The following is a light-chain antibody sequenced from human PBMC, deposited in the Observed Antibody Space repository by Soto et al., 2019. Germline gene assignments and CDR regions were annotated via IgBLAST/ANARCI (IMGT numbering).Light chain of an antibody. V-gene: IGKV3-20*01. CDR1: QSVSSN. CDR2: GAS. Sequence: EIVMTQSPATLSVSPGERATLSCRASQSVSSNLAWYQQKPGQAPRLLIYGASTRATGIPDRFSGSGSGTDFTLTISRLEPEDFAVYYCQHHDSSPTWTFGQGTKVDIK. J-gene: IGKJ1*01. CDR3: QHHDSSPTWT.